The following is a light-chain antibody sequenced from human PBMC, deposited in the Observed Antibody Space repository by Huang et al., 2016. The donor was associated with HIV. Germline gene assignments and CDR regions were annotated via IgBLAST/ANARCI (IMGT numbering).Light chain of an antibody. Sequence: ETVMTQSPATLSVSPGERATLSCRASQSVNNNLAWDQQKPGQAPSLLFFAASSRATGVPARFSASGSGTEFTLTISSLQSEDFAIYYCQQFNNWPPSFGGGTKVEIK. CDR2: AAS. V-gene: IGKV3-15*01. CDR3: QQFNNWPPS. CDR1: QSVNNN. J-gene: IGKJ4*01.